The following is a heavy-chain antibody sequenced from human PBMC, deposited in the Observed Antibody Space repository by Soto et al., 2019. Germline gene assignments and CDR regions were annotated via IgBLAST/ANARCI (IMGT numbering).Heavy chain of an antibody. Sequence: EVHLVESGGGLVQPGGSLRLSCGVSGFTFSSYGMNWVRQAPGKGLEWVSYISSSSSTRDYADSVKGRFTISRDNAKNSLYLQMNSLRDEDTAVYYCARGGADRPDYWGQGTLVTVSA. CDR3: ARGGADRPDY. V-gene: IGHV3-48*02. CDR2: ISSSSSTR. D-gene: IGHD6-6*01. J-gene: IGHJ4*02. CDR1: GFTFSSYG.